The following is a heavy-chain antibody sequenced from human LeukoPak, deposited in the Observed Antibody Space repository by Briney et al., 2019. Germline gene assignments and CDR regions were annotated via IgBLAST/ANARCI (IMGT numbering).Heavy chain of an antibody. V-gene: IGHV4-38-2*02. D-gene: IGHD6-13*01. Sequence: SETLSLTCTVSGFSVSSGHYWGWTRQPPGKGLEWIASISHSGTTFYNPSLKSRVTISVDTSKNQFSLTVTSVTAADTAVYYCSRGQSISAVAVWGQGTLVTVSS. J-gene: IGHJ4*02. CDR2: ISHSGTT. CDR1: GFSVSSGHY. CDR3: SRGQSISAVAV.